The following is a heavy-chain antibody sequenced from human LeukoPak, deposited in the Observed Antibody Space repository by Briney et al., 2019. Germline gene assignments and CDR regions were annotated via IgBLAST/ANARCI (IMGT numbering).Heavy chain of an antibody. CDR1: AGTFSSYA. Sequence: SVKVSCKASAGTFSSYAISWVRQAPGQGLEWMGRIIPILGIANYAQKFQGRVTITADKSTSTAYMELSSLRSEDTAAHYCARDQGYSSGWYGFDYWGQGTLVTVSS. V-gene: IGHV1-69*04. D-gene: IGHD6-19*01. J-gene: IGHJ4*02. CDR3: ARDQGYSSGWYGFDY. CDR2: IIPILGIA.